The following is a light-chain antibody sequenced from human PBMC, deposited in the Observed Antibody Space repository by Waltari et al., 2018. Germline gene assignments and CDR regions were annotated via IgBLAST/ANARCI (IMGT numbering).Light chain of an antibody. CDR3: QQYYSYPFT. CDR1: QGISSY. V-gene: IGKV1-8*01. Sequence: AIRMTQSPSSFSASTGDRVTITCRASQGISSYLAWYQQKPGKAPKRLIYAASTLQRGVPSRFSGSRSETDFTLTISCLQSEDFATYYCQQYYSYPFTFGPGTKVDI. CDR2: AAS. J-gene: IGKJ3*01.